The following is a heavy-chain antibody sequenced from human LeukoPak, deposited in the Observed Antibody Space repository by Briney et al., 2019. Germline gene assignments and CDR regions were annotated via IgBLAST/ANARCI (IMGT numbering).Heavy chain of an antibody. CDR3: ARLIAAAGTSSSWFDP. CDR2: INHSGST. J-gene: IGHJ5*02. Sequence: PSETLSLTCTVSGGSISNYYWSWIRQPPGKGLEWIGEINHSGSTSYNPSLKSRVTISVDTSKNQFSLKLSSVTAADTAVYYCARLIAAAGTSSSWFDPWGQGTLVTVSS. V-gene: IGHV4-34*01. CDR1: GGSISNYY. D-gene: IGHD6-13*01.